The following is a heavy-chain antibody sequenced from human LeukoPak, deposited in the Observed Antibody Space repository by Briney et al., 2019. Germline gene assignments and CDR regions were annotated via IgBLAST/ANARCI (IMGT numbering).Heavy chain of an antibody. D-gene: IGHD3-10*01. Sequence: PSETLSLTCTVSGGSISSSSYYWGWIRQPPGKGLEWIGSIYYSGNTYYNPSLKSRVTISVDTSKNQFSLKLSSVTAADTAVYFWASYKSTPLGVYYFDYWGQGTLVTVSS. CDR3: ASYKSTPLGVYYFDY. CDR1: GGSISSSSYY. J-gene: IGHJ4*02. V-gene: IGHV4-39*01. CDR2: IYYSGNT.